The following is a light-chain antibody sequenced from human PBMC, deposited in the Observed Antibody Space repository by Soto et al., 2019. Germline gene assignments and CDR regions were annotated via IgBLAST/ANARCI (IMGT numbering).Light chain of an antibody. CDR3: SSYAGSNSHDV. Sequence: QSVLTQPPSASGSPGQSVTISCTGTSSDVGGYNYVSWYQQHPGKAPKLMIYEVSKRPSGVPDRFSGSKSGNTASLTVSGLQAEDEAEYYCSSYAGSNSHDVFGTGTKLTVL. J-gene: IGLJ1*01. CDR2: EVS. V-gene: IGLV2-8*01. CDR1: SSDVGGYNY.